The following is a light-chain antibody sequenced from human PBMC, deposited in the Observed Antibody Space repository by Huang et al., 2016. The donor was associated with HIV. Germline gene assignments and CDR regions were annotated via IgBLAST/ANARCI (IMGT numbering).Light chain of an antibody. CDR1: QSLGGN. V-gene: IGKV3-15*01. CDR2: GAS. CDR3: QQYNTWPPRYT. J-gene: IGKJ2*01. Sequence: EIVLTQSPATLSVSPGESAALACRASQSLGGNVGWYQHKPGQGPRLLVHGASTRATGSPARFSGNGSGTEFTLTISGRQSEDHAIDYCQQYNTWPPRYTFGQGTKLDIK.